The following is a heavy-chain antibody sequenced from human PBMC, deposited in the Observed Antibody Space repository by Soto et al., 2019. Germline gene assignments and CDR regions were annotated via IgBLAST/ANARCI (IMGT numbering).Heavy chain of an antibody. V-gene: IGHV3-48*02. CDR3: ARTLSWRRGPFDS. J-gene: IGHJ4*02. CDR1: GFIFNTYS. D-gene: IGHD2-15*01. CDR2: ISGSSQTI. Sequence: GGSPRLSCAASGFIFNTYSMNWVRQAPGKWLEWVSYISGSSQTIFYADSVRGRFTISRDNANNSTYLQMVSLRDEDTAVYYCARTLSWRRGPFDSWGQGXLVTVYS.